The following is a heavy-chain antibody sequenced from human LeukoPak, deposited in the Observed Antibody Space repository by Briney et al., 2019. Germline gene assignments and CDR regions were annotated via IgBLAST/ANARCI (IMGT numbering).Heavy chain of an antibody. CDR3: ARDLSMTMGAFDI. J-gene: IGHJ3*02. Sequence: ASVKVSCKASGGTFSSYAISWVRQAPGQGLEWMGRIIPIFGTANYAQKFQGRVTITTDESTSTAYMELSSLRSEDTAVYYCARDLSMTMGAFDIWGQETMVTVSS. V-gene: IGHV1-69*05. CDR2: IIPIFGTA. CDR1: GGTFSSYA.